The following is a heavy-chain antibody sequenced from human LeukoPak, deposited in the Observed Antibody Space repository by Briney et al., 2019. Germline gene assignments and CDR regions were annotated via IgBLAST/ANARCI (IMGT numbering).Heavy chain of an antibody. CDR1: GYTFTSYA. J-gene: IGHJ4*02. V-gene: IGHV1-3*01. Sequence: ASVKVSCKASGYTFTSYAMHWVRQAPGQRLEWMGWINAGNGNTKYSQKFQGRVTITRDISASTAYMELSSLRSEDTAVYYCAREQQLGLYFDYWGQGTLVTVSS. CDR3: AREQQLGLYFDY. D-gene: IGHD6-13*01. CDR2: INAGNGNT.